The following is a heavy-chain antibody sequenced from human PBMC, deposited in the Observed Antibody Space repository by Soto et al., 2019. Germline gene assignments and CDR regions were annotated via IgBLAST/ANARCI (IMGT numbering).Heavy chain of an antibody. V-gene: IGHV3-74*01. Sequence: GGSLRLSCAASGLTFNRYWMHWVRHAPGKGLVWVSRINTDGSNTNYADSVKGRFTISRDNAKSTLFLQMNSLRDEDTAVYYCAREFCSGGNCYTYYFDPWGQGIPVTVSS. J-gene: IGHJ5*02. CDR1: GLTFNRYW. D-gene: IGHD2-15*01. CDR3: AREFCSGGNCYTYYFDP. CDR2: INTDGSNT.